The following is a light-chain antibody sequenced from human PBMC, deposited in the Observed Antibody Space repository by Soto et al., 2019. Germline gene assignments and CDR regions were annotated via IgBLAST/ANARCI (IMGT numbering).Light chain of an antibody. V-gene: IGLV2-8*01. J-gene: IGLJ1*01. Sequence: QSALTQPPSASGSPGQSVAISCTGTSSDVRGYDYVSWYQQYPGKAPKLMIYDVSKRPSGVPDRFSGSKSGNTASLTVSGLQAEDEADYYCSSYAGTHIVFGTGTKLTVL. CDR3: SSYAGTHIV. CDR1: SSDVRGYDY. CDR2: DVS.